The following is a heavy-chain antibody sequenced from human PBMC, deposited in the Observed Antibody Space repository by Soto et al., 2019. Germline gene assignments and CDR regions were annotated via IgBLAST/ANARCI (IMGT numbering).Heavy chain of an antibody. D-gene: IGHD6-19*01. CDR3: ASSGNIAVAGDNWFDP. J-gene: IGHJ5*02. V-gene: IGHV1-69*02. CDR2: IIPILGIA. Sequence: SVKVSCKASGGTFSSYTISWVRQAPGQGLEWMGRIIPILGIANYAQKFQGRVTITADKSTSTVYMELSSLRSEDTAVYYCASSGNIAVAGDNWFDPWGQGTLVTVSS. CDR1: GGTFSSYT.